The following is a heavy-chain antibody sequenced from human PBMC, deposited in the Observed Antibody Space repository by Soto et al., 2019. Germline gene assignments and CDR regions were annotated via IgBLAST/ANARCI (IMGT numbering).Heavy chain of an antibody. J-gene: IGHJ4*02. CDR3: ARDTRNRYFDWLSRPLDY. D-gene: IGHD3-9*01. CDR2: INHSGST. Sequence: SETLSLTCAVYGGSFSGYYWSWIRQPPGKGLEWIGEINHSGSTNYNPSLKSRVTISVDTSKNQFSLKLSSVTAADTAVYYCARDTRNRYFDWLSRPLDYWGQGTLVTVSS. V-gene: IGHV4-34*01. CDR1: GGSFSGYY.